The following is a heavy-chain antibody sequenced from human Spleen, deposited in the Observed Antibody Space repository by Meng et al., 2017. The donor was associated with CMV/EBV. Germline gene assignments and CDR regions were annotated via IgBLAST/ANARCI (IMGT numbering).Heavy chain of an antibody. V-gene: IGHV1-2*06. J-gene: IGHJ4*02. CDR2: INPKTGDT. CDR1: GYTFTAYY. D-gene: IGHD1-26*01. Sequence: ASVKVSCKASGYTFTAYYIHWVRQAPGQGLEWMGHINPKTGDTKYAQKFAGRVSMTRDTSIATVYMELSSLRSDDTAFYYCTRRPLGSTRPFDYWGQGTLVTVSS. CDR3: TRRPLGSTRPFDY.